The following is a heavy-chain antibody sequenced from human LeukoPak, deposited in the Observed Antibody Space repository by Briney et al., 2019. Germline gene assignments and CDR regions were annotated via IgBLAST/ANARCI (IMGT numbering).Heavy chain of an antibody. CDR1: GFTFSSYS. Sequence: GGSLRLSCAASGFTFSSYSMNWVRQAPGKGLEWVSSISSSSSYIYYADSVKGRFTISRDNAKNSLYLQMNSLRAEDTAVYYCAREYYYDSSGYSPHGYWGQGTLVTVSS. V-gene: IGHV3-21*01. J-gene: IGHJ4*02. CDR3: AREYYYDSSGYSPHGY. D-gene: IGHD3-22*01. CDR2: ISSSSSYI.